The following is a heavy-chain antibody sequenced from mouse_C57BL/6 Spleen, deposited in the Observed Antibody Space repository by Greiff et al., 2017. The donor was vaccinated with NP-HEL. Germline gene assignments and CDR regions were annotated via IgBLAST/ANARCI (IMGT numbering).Heavy chain of an antibody. CDR3: ARGGYDGYYSYYAMDD. J-gene: IGHJ4*01. CDR2: INYDGSST. CDR1: GFTFSDYY. Sequence: EVKVVESEGGLVQPGRSMKLSCTASGFTFSDYYMAWVRQVPEKGLEWVANINYDGSSTYYLDSLKSRFIISRDNAKNILYLQMSSLKSEDTATYYCARGGYDGYYSYYAMDDWGQGTSVTVSS. D-gene: IGHD2-3*01. V-gene: IGHV5-16*01.